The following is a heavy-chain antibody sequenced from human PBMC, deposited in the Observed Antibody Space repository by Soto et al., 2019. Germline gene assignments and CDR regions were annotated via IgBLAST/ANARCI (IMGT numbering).Heavy chain of an antibody. J-gene: IGHJ4*02. D-gene: IGHD3-22*01. V-gene: IGHV4-39*01. CDR3: ARHDYHDSSGYYSPFGN. CDR1: GGSISSTNDF. CDR2: LSSGGTP. Sequence: LSLTCTVSGGSISSTNDFWGWIRQPPGKGLEWIGSLSSGGTPYYNPSLKSRVTLSVDTSRKQFSLNLTSVTAADTAVYYCARHDYHDSSGYYSPFGNWGQGTLVTVSS.